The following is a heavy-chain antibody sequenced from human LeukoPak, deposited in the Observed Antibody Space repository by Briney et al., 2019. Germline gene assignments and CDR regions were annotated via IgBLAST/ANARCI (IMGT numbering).Heavy chain of an antibody. Sequence: PSETLSLTCTVSGGSINSYYWSWIRQPPGKGLEWIGYIYYSGSTNYNPSLKSRVTISVDTSKNQFSLKLSSVTAADTAVYYCARRVGATRVWAFDIWGQGTMVTVSS. CDR1: GGSINSYY. CDR3: ARRVGATRVWAFDI. J-gene: IGHJ3*02. D-gene: IGHD1-26*01. V-gene: IGHV4-59*01. CDR2: IYYSGST.